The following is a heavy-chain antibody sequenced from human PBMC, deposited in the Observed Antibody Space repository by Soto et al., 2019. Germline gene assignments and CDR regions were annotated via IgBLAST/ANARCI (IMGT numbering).Heavy chain of an antibody. J-gene: IGHJ3*02. Sequence: ASVKVSCKASGYTFTSYGISWVRQAPGQGLEWMGWFGAYNGNTIYAQKLQGRVTMTADTSTNTAYMELSSLRSEDTAVYYCATDGIPHMITFGGVIVTAFDIWGQGTMVTVSS. CDR1: GYTFTSYG. CDR2: FGAYNGNT. V-gene: IGHV1-18*01. CDR3: ATDGIPHMITFGGVIVTAFDI. D-gene: IGHD3-16*02.